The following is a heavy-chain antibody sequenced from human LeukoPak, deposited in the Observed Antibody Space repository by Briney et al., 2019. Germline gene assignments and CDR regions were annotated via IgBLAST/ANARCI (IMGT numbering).Heavy chain of an antibody. CDR2: ISSSGSTI. D-gene: IGHD3-22*01. CDR3: AKERDYDSSGYSGRGYYFDY. J-gene: IGHJ4*02. Sequence: GGSLRLSCAASGFTFSDYYMSWIRQAPGKGLEWVSYISSSGSTIYYADSVKGRFTISRDNAKNSLYLQMNSLRAEDTAVYYCAKERDYDSSGYSGRGYYFDYWGQGTLVTVSS. V-gene: IGHV3-11*04. CDR1: GFTFSDYY.